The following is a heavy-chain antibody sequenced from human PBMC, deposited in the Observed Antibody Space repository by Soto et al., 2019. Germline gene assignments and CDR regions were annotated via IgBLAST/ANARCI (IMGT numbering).Heavy chain of an antibody. CDR2: INPNSGGT. Sequence: ASVKVSCKASGYTFTGYYMDWVRQAPGQGLEWMGWINPNSGGTNYAQKFQGWVTMTRDTSISTAYMELSRLRSDDTAVYYCARGIAAAAARGMDVWGQGTTVTVS. J-gene: IGHJ6*02. CDR3: ARGIAAAAARGMDV. V-gene: IGHV1-2*04. CDR1: GYTFTGYY. D-gene: IGHD6-13*01.